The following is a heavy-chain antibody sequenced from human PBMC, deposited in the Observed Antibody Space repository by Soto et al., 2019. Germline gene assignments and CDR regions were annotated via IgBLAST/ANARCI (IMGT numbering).Heavy chain of an antibody. CDR2: IYYSGST. V-gene: IGHV4-31*03. CDR3: ARGGRRSPGMDV. J-gene: IGHJ6*02. Sequence: QVQLQESGPGLVKPSQTLSLTCTVSGGSISSGGYYWSWIRQHPGKGLEWMGYIYYSGSTYYNPSLKSRVTISVDTSKNQFSLKLSSVTAAVTAVYYCARGGRRSPGMDVWGQGTTVTVSS. CDR1: GGSISSGGYY.